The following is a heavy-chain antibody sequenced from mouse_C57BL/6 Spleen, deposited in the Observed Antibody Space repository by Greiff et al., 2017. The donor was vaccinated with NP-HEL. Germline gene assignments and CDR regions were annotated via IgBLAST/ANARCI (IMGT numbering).Heavy chain of an antibody. CDR3: ARYRGGLGYYFDY. CDR1: GFTFTDYY. CDR2: IRNKANGYTT. J-gene: IGHJ2*01. V-gene: IGHV7-3*01. D-gene: IGHD3-3*01. Sequence: EVMLVESGGGLVQPGGSLSLSCAASGFTFTDYYMSWVRQPPGKALEWLGFIRNKANGYTTEYSASVKGRFTISRDNSQSILYLQMNALRAEDSATYYCARYRGGLGYYFDYWGQGTTLTVSS.